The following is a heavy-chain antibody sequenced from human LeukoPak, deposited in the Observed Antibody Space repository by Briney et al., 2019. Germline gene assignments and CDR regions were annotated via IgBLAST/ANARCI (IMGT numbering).Heavy chain of an antibody. V-gene: IGHV1-18*01. Sequence: ASVKASCKASGYTFTSYGISWVRQAPGQGLESMGWISAYNGNTNYAQKFQGRVTMTTDTSTSTAYMELRSLRSDDTAAYYCARVGFTMVRGVILRGYYFDYWGQGTLVTVSS. CDR3: ARVGFTMVRGVILRGYYFDY. J-gene: IGHJ4*02. CDR2: ISAYNGNT. CDR1: GYTFTSYG. D-gene: IGHD3-10*01.